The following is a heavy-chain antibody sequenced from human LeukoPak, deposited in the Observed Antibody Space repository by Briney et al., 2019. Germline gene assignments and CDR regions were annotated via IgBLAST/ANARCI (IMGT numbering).Heavy chain of an antibody. CDR3: AKGGRWWPNENWFDP. CDR2: ISWNSGSI. V-gene: IGHV3-9*01. Sequence: GRSLRLSCAASGFTFDDYAMHWVRQAPGKGLEWVSGISWNSGSIGYADSVKGRFTISRDNAKNSLYLQMNSLRAEDTALYYCAKGGRWWPNENWFDPWGQGTLVTVSS. J-gene: IGHJ5*02. CDR1: GFTFDDYA. D-gene: IGHD2-15*01.